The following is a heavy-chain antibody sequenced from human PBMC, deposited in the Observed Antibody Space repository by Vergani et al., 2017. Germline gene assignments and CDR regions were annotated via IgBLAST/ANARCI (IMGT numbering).Heavy chain of an antibody. CDR2: ISGSGGST. CDR1: GFTFSSYA. Sequence: EVQLLESGGGLVQPGGSLRLSCAASGFTFSSYAMSWVRQAPGKGLEWVSAISGSGGSTYYADSVKGRFTISRDNSKNTLYRQMNSLRAEDTAVYYCAKDRLGIVGATGGDYWGQGTLVTVSS. D-gene: IGHD1-26*01. CDR3: AKDRLGIVGATGGDY. V-gene: IGHV3-23*01. J-gene: IGHJ4*02.